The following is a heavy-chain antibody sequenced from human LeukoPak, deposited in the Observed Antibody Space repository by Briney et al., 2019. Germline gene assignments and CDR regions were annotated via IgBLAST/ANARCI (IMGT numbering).Heavy chain of an antibody. D-gene: IGHD6-19*01. V-gene: IGHV1-2*02. J-gene: IGHJ4*02. Sequence: ASVKVSCKASGYTFTGYYMHWVRQAPGQGLEWMGWINPNSGGTNYAQKFQGRVTMTRDTSISTAYMELSRLRSDDTAVYYCARGLGKAVARDLFDYWGQGTLVTVSS. CDR3: ARGLGKAVARDLFDY. CDR2: INPNSGGT. CDR1: GYTFTGYY.